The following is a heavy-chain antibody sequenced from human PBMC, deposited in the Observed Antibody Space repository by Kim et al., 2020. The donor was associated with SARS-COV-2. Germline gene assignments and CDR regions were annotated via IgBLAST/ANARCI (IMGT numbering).Heavy chain of an antibody. CDR1: DGSISGYY. CDR2: ISYSGNT. Sequence: SETLSLTCTVSDGSISGYYWSWIRQPPGKGLEWIGYISYSGNTDYNPSLKSRVTMSVDTSKNQYSLRLSSVTAADTALYYCARESRWTGWFDPWGQGTL. J-gene: IGHJ5*02. CDR3: ARESRWTGWFDP. D-gene: IGHD6-13*01. V-gene: IGHV4-59*01.